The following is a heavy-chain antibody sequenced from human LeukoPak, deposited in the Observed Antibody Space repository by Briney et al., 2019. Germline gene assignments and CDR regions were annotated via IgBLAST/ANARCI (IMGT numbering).Heavy chain of an antibody. V-gene: IGHV1-2*02. J-gene: IGHJ4*02. D-gene: IGHD1-7*01. CDR3: ARCHWNYRALDY. Sequence: ASVKVSCKASGYTFTGYYMHWVRQAPGQGLEWMGWINPNSGGTNYAQKFQGRVTMTRDASISIAYMELSRLRSDDTAVYYCARCHWNYRALDYWGQGTLVTVSS. CDR1: GYTFTGYY. CDR2: INPNSGGT.